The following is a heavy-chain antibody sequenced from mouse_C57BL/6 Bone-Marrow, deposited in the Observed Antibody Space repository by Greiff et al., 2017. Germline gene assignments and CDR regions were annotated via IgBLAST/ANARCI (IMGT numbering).Heavy chain of an antibody. CDR2: LYPGGGYT. V-gene: IGHV1-63*01. CDR1: GYTFTNYW. Sequence: QVQLQQSGAELVRPGTSVKMSCKASGYTFTNYWIGWAKQRPGHGLEWIGDLYPGGGYTNYNEKFKGKATLTADKSSSPAYMQFSSLTSEDSAIYYCARWGYGSSYEVYFDYWGQGTTLTVSS. J-gene: IGHJ2*01. CDR3: ARWGYGSSYEVYFDY. D-gene: IGHD1-1*01.